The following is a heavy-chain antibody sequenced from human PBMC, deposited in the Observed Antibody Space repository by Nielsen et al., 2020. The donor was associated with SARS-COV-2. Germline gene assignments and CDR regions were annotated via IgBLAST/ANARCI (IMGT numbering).Heavy chain of an antibody. CDR2: IKQDGSEK. Sequence: GESLKISCAASGFTFSSYWMSWVRQAPGKGLKWVANIKQDGSEKYYVDSVKGRFTISRDNAKNSLYLQMNSLRAEDTAVYYCARVSVATVRAPWWFDPWGQGTLVTVSS. D-gene: IGHD5-12*01. J-gene: IGHJ5*02. CDR3: ARVSVATVRAPWWFDP. CDR1: GFTFSSYW. V-gene: IGHV3-7*05.